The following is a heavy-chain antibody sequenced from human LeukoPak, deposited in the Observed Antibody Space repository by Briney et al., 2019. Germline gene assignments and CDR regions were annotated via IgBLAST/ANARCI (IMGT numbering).Heavy chain of an antibody. J-gene: IGHJ5*02. V-gene: IGHV4-39*07. CDR3: ARDKSLYWFDP. CDR1: GGSIRSSYYY. CDR2: IYDSGST. Sequence: PSETLSLTCTVSGGSIRSSYYYWGWIRQPPGKGLEWIGSIYDSGSTYYNPSLKSRVTISVDTSKNQFSLKLSSVTAADTAVYYCARDKSLYWFDPWGQGTLVTVSS.